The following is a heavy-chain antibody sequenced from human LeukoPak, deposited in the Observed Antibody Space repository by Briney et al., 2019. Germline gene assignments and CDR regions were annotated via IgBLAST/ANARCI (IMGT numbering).Heavy chain of an antibody. D-gene: IGHD3-10*01. CDR3: VKDTGRGSGYGMDV. J-gene: IGHJ6*02. Sequence: GGSLRLSCAASGFTFSSYAMSWVRQAPGKGLEWVSAISGSGGSTYYADSVKGRFTISRDNSKNTLYLQMNSLRAEDTAVYYCVKDTGRGSGYGMDVWGQGTTVTVSS. V-gene: IGHV3-23*01. CDR2: ISGSGGST. CDR1: GFTFSSYA.